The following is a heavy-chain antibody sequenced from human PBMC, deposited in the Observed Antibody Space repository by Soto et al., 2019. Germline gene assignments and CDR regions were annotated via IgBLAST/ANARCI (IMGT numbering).Heavy chain of an antibody. Sequence: AVGSLRLSCVASGFTFSTHAMSWVRQAPGKGLEWVSTFSGSGGNIYYAESVKGRLTISRDDSKNTLYLQMNSLRVEDTAVYYCAKDPPWTVGPLAMDVWGQGTTVTVSS. CDR1: GFTFSTHA. J-gene: IGHJ6*02. V-gene: IGHV3-23*01. D-gene: IGHD2-2*01. CDR3: AKDPPWTVGPLAMDV. CDR2: FSGSGGNI.